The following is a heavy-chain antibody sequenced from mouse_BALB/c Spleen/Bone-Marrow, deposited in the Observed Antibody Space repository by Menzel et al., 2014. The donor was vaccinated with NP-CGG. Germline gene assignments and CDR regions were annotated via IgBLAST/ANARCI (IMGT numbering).Heavy chain of an antibody. CDR2: ISSGGSYT. CDR3: TRDGKGNYDYAMDY. V-gene: IGHV5-6-4*01. D-gene: IGHD2-1*01. Sequence: EVKLVESGGGLVKPGGSLKLSCAASGFTFSSYTMSWVRQTPEKRLEWVATISSGGSYTYYPDNVKGRFTISRDNAKNTLYLQMSSLKSEDTAVYYCTRDGKGNYDYAMDYWGQGTSVTVSS. CDR1: GFTFSSYT. J-gene: IGHJ4*01.